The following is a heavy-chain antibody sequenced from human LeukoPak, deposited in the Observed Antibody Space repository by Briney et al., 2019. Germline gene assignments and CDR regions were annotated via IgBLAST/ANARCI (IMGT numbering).Heavy chain of an antibody. Sequence: GGSLRLSCVVSGFTFSSYAMSWVRQAPGKGLEWVSAISGSGGSTYYADSVKGRFTISRDNSKNTLHLQMNSLRAEDTAVYYCTKAPQGNQLLYPYYFDYWGQGTLVTVSS. CDR3: TKAPQGNQLLYPYYFDY. CDR2: ISGSGGST. D-gene: IGHD2-2*02. CDR1: GFTFSSYA. V-gene: IGHV3-23*01. J-gene: IGHJ4*02.